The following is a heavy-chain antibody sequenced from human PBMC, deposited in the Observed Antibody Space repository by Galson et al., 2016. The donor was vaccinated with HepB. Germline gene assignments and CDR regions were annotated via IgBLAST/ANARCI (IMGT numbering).Heavy chain of an antibody. J-gene: IGHJ4*02. CDR2: ISSSSSYI. Sequence: SLRLSCAASGFTFSSYSMNWVRQAPGKGLEWVSSISSSSSYIYYADSVKGRFTISRDNAKNSLYLQMNSLRAEDTAVYYCARGGLRFLKWHQLNYDYWGQRTLVTVSS. D-gene: IGHD3-3*01. CDR1: GFTFSSYS. V-gene: IGHV3-21*01. CDR3: ARGGLRFLKWHQLNYDY.